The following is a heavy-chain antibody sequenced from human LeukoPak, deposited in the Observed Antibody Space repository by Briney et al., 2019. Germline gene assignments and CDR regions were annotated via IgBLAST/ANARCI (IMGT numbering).Heavy chain of an antibody. CDR2: MNPNSGNT. Sequence: GASVKVSCRASGYTFTSYDINWARQATGQGLEWMGWMNPNSGNTGYAQKFQGRVTMTRNTSISTAYMELSSLRSEDTAVYYCARGDNTYYYDSSGYYIFDYWGQGTLVTVSS. D-gene: IGHD3-22*01. CDR3: ARGDNTYYYDSSGYYIFDY. J-gene: IGHJ4*02. CDR1: GYTFTSYD. V-gene: IGHV1-8*01.